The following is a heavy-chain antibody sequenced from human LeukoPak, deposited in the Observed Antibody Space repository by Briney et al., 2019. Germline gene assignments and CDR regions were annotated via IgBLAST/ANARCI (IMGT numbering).Heavy chain of an antibody. Sequence: GGSLRLSCAASGFTLRSYVMSWVRQVPGKGLEWASALGSAGDITDYAESVKGRFTISRDTSENTLYLEMHSLRAEDTAIYYCAKDQLAGKNYLYYMDVWGKGTTVTVSS. V-gene: IGHV3-23*01. J-gene: IGHJ6*03. CDR1: GFTLRSYV. CDR2: LGSAGDIT. CDR3: AKDQLAGKNYLYYMDV. D-gene: IGHD1-14*01.